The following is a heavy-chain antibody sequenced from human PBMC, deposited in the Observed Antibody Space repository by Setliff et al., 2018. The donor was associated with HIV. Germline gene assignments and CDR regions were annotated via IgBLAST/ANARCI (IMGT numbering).Heavy chain of an antibody. CDR3: AREGPYGDYFDY. CDR2: INPNSGGT. J-gene: IGHJ4*02. Sequence: ASVMVSCKASGDTLTGYYIHWVRQAPGQGLEWMGWINPNSGGTKFAQKFQGRVTLTWDTSSSIGYMEVRSLRSDDTAVFYCAREGPYGDYFDYWGQGTLVTVSS. V-gene: IGHV1-2*02. CDR1: GDTLTGYY. D-gene: IGHD4-17*01.